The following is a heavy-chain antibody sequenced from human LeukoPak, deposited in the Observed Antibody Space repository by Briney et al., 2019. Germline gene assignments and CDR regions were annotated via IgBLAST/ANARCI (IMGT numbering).Heavy chain of an antibody. J-gene: IGHJ4*02. CDR1: GFSFSDYG. V-gene: IGHV3-30*18. CDR3: AQDLPADPGWGWYRVRFIFHS. D-gene: IGHD6-19*01. Sequence: GGSLRLSCEGSGFSFSDYGMHWVREAPGKGLEWVAVISDDGSNQYFANSVEGRFAISRDNSKDTVYLHMNGVRPEDTAVYCCAQDLPADPGWGWYRVRFIFHSWGQGTLVTVSA. CDR2: ISDDGSNQ.